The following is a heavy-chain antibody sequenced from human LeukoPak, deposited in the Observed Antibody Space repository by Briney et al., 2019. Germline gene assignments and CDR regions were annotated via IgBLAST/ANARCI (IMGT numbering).Heavy chain of an antibody. V-gene: IGHV6-1*01. J-gene: IGHJ4*02. D-gene: IGHD1-26*01. CDR3: ARDSGSYGVFGLDY. Sequence: SQTLSLTCVISGDSVSSNSAAWNWIRQSPSRGLEWLGRTYYRSKWYNDYAESVQSRIIINPGTSKNQFSLQLNSVTPEDTAVYYCARDSGSYGVFGLDYWGQGTLVTVSS. CDR2: TYYRSKWYN. CDR1: GDSVSSNSAA.